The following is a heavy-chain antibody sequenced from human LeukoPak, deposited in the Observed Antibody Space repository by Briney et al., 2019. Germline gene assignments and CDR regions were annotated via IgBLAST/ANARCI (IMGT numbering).Heavy chain of an antibody. CDR1: GFIFSNYY. D-gene: IGHD3-3*01. CDR2: ISGSSRYT. V-gene: IGHV3-11*06. CDR3: ARDFNDFWSGYNYY. Sequence: GGSLRLSCAASGFIFSNYYMSWIRQAPGKGLEWVSYISGSSRYTNYADSVKGRFTISRDNAKNSLYLQMNSLRAEDTAVYYCARDFNDFWSGYNYYWGQGTLVTVSS. J-gene: IGHJ4*02.